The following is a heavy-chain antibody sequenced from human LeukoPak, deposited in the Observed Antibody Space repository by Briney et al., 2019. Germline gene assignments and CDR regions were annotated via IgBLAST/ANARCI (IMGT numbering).Heavy chain of an antibody. V-gene: IGHV3-74*01. CDR3: VRDLPRTSGP. CDR2: INGDGRRI. CDR1: GFTFSTAW. J-gene: IGHJ5*02. D-gene: IGHD3-10*01. Sequence: GGSLRLSCVASGFTFSTAWMHWARQTPGKGLVWVSHINGDGRRINYADDVKGRFTISRDNAKNTLYLQMNSLRVEDTAVYYCVRDLPRTSGPWGQGTLVTVSS.